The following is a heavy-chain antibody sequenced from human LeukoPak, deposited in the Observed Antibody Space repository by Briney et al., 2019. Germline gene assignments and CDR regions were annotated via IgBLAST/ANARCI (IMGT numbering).Heavy chain of an antibody. J-gene: IGHJ4*02. D-gene: IGHD6-13*01. CDR3: ARTYSSSDEFDY. CDR1: GYTFTSYY. V-gene: IGHV1-46*01. Sequence: ASVKVSCKASGYTFTSYYIHWVRQSPGQGLEWMGIINPSGGSTTYAQKFQGRVAMTRDTSTSRVYMEVSSLRSEDTAVYYCARTYSSSDEFDYWGQGTLVTVSS. CDR2: INPSGGST.